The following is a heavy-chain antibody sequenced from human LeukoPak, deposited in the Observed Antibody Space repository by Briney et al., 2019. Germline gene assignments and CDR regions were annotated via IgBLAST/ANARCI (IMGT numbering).Heavy chain of an antibody. CDR3: AGDEARSGYDIFDY. CDR2: RKHDGGER. D-gene: IGHD5-12*01. J-gene: IGHJ4*02. Sequence: AESLRLSCVASGFTFSSYWMTWGRQGQGPGLERVANRKHDGGERDYVDSVEGRFSISRGHTKNSLYLQMNSLRAEDTCMYYCAGDEARSGYDIFDYRGQGTLVTVSS. CDR1: GFTFSSYW. V-gene: IGHV3-7*03.